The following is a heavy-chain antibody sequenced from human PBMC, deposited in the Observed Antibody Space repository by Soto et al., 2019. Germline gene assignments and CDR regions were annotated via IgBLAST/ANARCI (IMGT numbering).Heavy chain of an antibody. Sequence: ASVKVSCTASGYTFTSYAMHWVRRAPGQRLEWMGWINAGNGNTKYSQKFQGRVTITRDTSASTAYMELSSLRSEDTAVYYCARVRCRFSGWSGSGFDIRCKWTIVTV. CDR2: INAGNGNT. D-gene: IGHD6-19*01. J-gene: IGHJ3*02. CDR1: GYTFTSYA. V-gene: IGHV1-3*01. CDR3: ARVRCRFSGWSGSGFDI.